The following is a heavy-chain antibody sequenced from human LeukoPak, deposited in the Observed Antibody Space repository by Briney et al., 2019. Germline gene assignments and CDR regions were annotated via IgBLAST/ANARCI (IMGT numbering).Heavy chain of an antibody. CDR1: GFTVSSNY. CDR3: ARARPVPPVSAAFDI. CDR2: IYSGGST. J-gene: IGHJ3*02. V-gene: IGHV3-66*01. D-gene: IGHD1-14*01. Sequence: GGSLRLSCAASGFTVSSNYMSWVRQAPGKGLEWVSVIYSGGSTYYADSVKGRFTISRDNSKNTLYLQMSSLRAEDTAVYYCARARPVPPVSAAFDIWGQGTMVTVSS.